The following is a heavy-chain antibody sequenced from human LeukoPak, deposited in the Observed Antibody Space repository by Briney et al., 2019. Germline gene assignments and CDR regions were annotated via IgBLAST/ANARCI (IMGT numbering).Heavy chain of an antibody. CDR3: ATVGSHPITGTPGAFDI. Sequence: ASVKVSCKASGYTFTSYDINWVRQATGQGLEWMGWMNPNSGNTGYAQKFQGRVTMTRNTSISTAYMELSSLRSEDTAVYYCATVGSHPITGTPGAFDIWGQGTMVTVSS. V-gene: IGHV1-8*01. CDR1: GYTFTSYD. D-gene: IGHD1-7*01. CDR2: MNPNSGNT. J-gene: IGHJ3*02.